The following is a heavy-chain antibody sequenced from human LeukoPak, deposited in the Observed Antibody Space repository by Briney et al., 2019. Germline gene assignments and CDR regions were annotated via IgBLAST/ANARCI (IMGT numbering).Heavy chain of an antibody. V-gene: IGHV3-21*04. CDR1: GFTLSDYH. CDR3: AKGGKRDPFDY. D-gene: IGHD3-10*01. CDR2: ITTISHYI. Sequence: GGSLRLSCAASGFTLSDYHMNWVRQAPGKGLEWLSSITTISHYIYYAGAVRGRFTISRDNAKNSLYLQMNSLRAEDTAVYYCAKGGKRDPFDYWGQGTLVTVSS. J-gene: IGHJ4*02.